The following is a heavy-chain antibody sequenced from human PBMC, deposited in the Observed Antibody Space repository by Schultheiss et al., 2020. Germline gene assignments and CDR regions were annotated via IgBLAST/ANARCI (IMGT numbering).Heavy chain of an antibody. D-gene: IGHD6-25*01. CDR2: IYYSGST. J-gene: IGHJ6*02. CDR3: AAGAMDPYYYYGMDV. Sequence: SETLSLTCTVSGGSISSSSYYWGWIRQPPGKGLEWIGSIYYSGSTYYNPSLKSRVTISVDTSKNQFSLKLSSVTAADTAVYYCAAGAMDPYYYYGMDVWGQGTTVTVYS. CDR1: GGSISSSSYY. V-gene: IGHV4-39*07.